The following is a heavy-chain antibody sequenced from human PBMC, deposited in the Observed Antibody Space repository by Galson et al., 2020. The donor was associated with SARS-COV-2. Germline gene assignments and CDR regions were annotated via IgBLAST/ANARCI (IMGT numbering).Heavy chain of an antibody. D-gene: IGHD2-15*01. CDR2: ISDDGSNK. CDR3: ARDSLSGHYLDY. J-gene: IGHJ4*02. Sequence: GGSLRLSCAASGFTFITYAMYWVRQAPGKGLEWAAVISDDGSNKYYADSVRGRFTISRDNSKNTLYLQMNSLGADDTAVYYCARDSLSGHYLDYWGQGTLVTVSS. CDR1: GFTFITYA. V-gene: IGHV3-30*04.